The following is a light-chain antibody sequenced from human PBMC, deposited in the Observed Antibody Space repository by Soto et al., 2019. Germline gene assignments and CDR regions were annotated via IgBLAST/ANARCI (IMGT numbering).Light chain of an antibody. V-gene: IGLV1-44*01. CDR3: AAWDDSLNGLYV. Sequence: QSALTQPPSASGTPGQRVTISCSGSSSNIGSNTVNWYQQLPGTAPKLLICSNNQRPSGVPDRFFGSKSGTSASLAISGLQSEDEADYYCAAWDDSLNGLYVFGTG. J-gene: IGLJ1*01. CDR1: SSNIGSNT. CDR2: SNN.